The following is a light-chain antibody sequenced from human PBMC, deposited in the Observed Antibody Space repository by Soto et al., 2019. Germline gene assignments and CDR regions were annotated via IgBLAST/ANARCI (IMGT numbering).Light chain of an antibody. J-gene: IGKJ5*01. CDR3: QQYVSPPIT. V-gene: IGKV3-20*01. CDR2: DAS. Sequence: EIVLTQSPGTLSLSPGERATLSCRASQSVSNNYLAWYQQKPGQAPRLLIYDASNRATGIPARFSGSGSGTDFTLTISSLEPEDFAVYYCQQYVSPPITFGQGTRLEIK. CDR1: QSVSNNY.